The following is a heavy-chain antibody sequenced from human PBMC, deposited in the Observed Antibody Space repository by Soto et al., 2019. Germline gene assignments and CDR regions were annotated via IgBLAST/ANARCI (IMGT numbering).Heavy chain of an antibody. J-gene: IGHJ3*02. Sequence: SETLSLTCTVSGGSISSSSYYWGWIRQPPGKGLEWIGSIYYSGSTYYNPSLKSRVTISVNTSKNQFSLKLSSVTAADTAVYYCARRGVTMIVVVPPDAFDIWGQGTMVTVSS. V-gene: IGHV4-39*01. CDR3: ARRGVTMIVVVPPDAFDI. CDR2: IYYSGST. D-gene: IGHD3-22*01. CDR1: GGSISSSSYY.